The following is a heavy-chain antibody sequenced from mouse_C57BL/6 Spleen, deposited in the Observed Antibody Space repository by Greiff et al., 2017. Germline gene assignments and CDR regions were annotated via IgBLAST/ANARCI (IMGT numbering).Heavy chain of an antibody. CDR2: INPNNGGT. D-gene: IGHD4-1*01. V-gene: IGHV1-18*01. CDR1: GYTFTDYN. J-gene: IGHJ1*03. CDR3: ARRTGSYWYFEV. Sequence: VQLQQPGPELVKPGASVKIPCKASGYTFTDYNMDWVKQSHGKSLEWIGGINPNNGGTIYNQKFKGKATLSVDKSSSTAYMELRSLTSEDTAVYYCARRTGSYWYFEVWGTGTTVTVSS.